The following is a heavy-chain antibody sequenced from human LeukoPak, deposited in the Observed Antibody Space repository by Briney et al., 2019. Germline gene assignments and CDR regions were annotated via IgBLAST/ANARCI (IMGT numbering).Heavy chain of an antibody. CDR3: ARCYYGSGSPSRDYYYYGMDV. V-gene: IGHV4-34*01. J-gene: IGHJ6*01. CDR2: INHSGST. D-gene: IGHD3-10*01. CDR1: GGSISSYY. Sequence: PSETLSLTCTVSGGSISSYYWSWIRQPPGKGLEWIGEINHSGSTNYNPSLTSRVTISVDTSKNQFSLKLSSVTAADTAVYYCARCYYGSGSPSRDYYYYGMDVWGQGTTVTVSS.